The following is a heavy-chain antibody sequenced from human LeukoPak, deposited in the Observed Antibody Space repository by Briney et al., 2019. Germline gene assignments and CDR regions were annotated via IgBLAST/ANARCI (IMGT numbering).Heavy chain of an antibody. CDR1: AYSIGSGYY. Sequence: PSETLSLTCAVSAYSIGSGYYWGWIRQPPGKGLEWIGSFYHSGSTYYTPSLKSRVTISVDTSKHQFSLKLSSVTAADTAVYYCASQPYYDILTGYSHFDYWGQGTLVTVSS. CDR3: ASQPYYDILTGYSHFDY. J-gene: IGHJ4*02. CDR2: FYHSGST. D-gene: IGHD3-9*01. V-gene: IGHV4-38-2*01.